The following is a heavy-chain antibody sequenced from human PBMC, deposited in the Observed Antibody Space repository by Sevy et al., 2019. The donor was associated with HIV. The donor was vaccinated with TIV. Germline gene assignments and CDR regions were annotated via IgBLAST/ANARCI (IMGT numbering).Heavy chain of an antibody. V-gene: IGHV3-15*07. CDR2: IKSKTNGGTT. Sequence: GGSLRLSCAASGFTFSNAWLNWVRQAPGKGLEWVGRIKSKTNGGTTDNAAPVKGRFTISRDDSKNTLYLKMNSLKTEDTAVYYCTTDPYYDDSTGFQPYFDYWGQGTLVTVSS. CDR3: TTDPYYDDSTGFQPYFDY. D-gene: IGHD3-22*01. CDR1: GFTFSNAW. J-gene: IGHJ4*02.